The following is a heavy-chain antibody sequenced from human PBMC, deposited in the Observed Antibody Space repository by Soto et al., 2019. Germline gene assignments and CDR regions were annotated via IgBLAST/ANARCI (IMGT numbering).Heavy chain of an antibody. V-gene: IGHV3-48*02. Sequence: GGSLRLSCAASGFTFSSYSMNWVRQAPGKGLEWVSYISSSSSTIYYADSVKGRFTISRDNAKNSLYLQMNSLRDEDTAVYYCARGVLLYYDFWSGYQDYWGQGTLVTVSS. CDR3: ARGVLLYYDFWSGYQDY. J-gene: IGHJ4*02. CDR2: ISSSSSTI. CDR1: GFTFSSYS. D-gene: IGHD3-3*01.